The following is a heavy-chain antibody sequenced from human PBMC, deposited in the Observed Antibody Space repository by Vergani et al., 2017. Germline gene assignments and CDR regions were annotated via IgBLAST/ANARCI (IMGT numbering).Heavy chain of an antibody. J-gene: IGHJ6*02. Sequence: QVQLQQWGAGLLKPSETLSLTCAVYGGSFSGYYWSWIRQPPGKGLEWIGEINHSGSTNYNPSLKSRVTISVDTSKNQFSLKLSSVTDADTAVYYCAREGIQLWLKYYYYYGMDVWGQGTTVTVSS. V-gene: IGHV4-34*01. CDR3: AREGIQLWLKYYYYYGMDV. CDR2: INHSGST. D-gene: IGHD5-18*01. CDR1: GGSFSGYY.